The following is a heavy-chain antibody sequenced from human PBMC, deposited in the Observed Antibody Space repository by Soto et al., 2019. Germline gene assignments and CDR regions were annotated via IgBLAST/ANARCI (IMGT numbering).Heavy chain of an antibody. CDR2: INPNSGGA. Sequence: ASVKVSCKTSGYTFTAYHIHWVRQAPGQGLEWMGWINPNSGGANYAQKFEGRVTMTRDTSISTVYMELSRLGSDDTALYYCARDYSGHGMDVWGQGPKVTVSS. V-gene: IGHV1-2*02. J-gene: IGHJ6*02. D-gene: IGHD1-26*01. CDR1: GYTFTAYH. CDR3: ARDYSGHGMDV.